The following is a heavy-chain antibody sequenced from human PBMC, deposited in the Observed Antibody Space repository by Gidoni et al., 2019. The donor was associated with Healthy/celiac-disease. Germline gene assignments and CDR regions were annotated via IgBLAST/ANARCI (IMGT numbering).Heavy chain of an antibody. D-gene: IGHD2-15*01. CDR3: ARAVRVVAANSIDY. V-gene: IGHV1-2*06. CDR2: INANSGGT. CDR1: GYPFTGYY. J-gene: IGHJ4*02. Sequence: QMQLVQSGAEVKKPGASVTVSCKASGYPFTGYYMHRVRQDPGQGLAWMGRINANSGGTNYAQKFQGRVTMTRDTSISTAYMELSRLRSDDTAVYYCARAVRVVAANSIDYWGQGTLVTVSS.